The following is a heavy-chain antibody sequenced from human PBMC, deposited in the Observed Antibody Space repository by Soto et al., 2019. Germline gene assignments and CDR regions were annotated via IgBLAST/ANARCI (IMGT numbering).Heavy chain of an antibody. J-gene: IGHJ4*02. V-gene: IGHV1-2*02. Sequence: GASVKVSCKASGYTFTDYYIHWVRQAPGQGLEWMGWINPNTGVTHYAQRFQGRVIMTRDTSISTAYMDLSRLRSDDAALYLCARVKSGSYFPLLFDYWGQGTQVTVSS. CDR2: INPNTGVT. CDR3: ARVKSGSYFPLLFDY. CDR1: GYTFTDYY. D-gene: IGHD3-10*01.